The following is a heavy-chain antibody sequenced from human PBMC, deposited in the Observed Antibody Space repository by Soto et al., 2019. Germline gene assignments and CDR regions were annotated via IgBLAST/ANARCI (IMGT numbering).Heavy chain of an antibody. J-gene: IGHJ6*02. CDR1: GFTFSGYA. CDR2: ITGSGGTT. V-gene: IGHV3-23*01. D-gene: IGHD6-19*01. Sequence: GSLRLSCAASGFTFSGYAMNWGRQAPGKGLEWVSVITGSGGTTYDADSVKGRFTISRDNSKNTLYLQMSSLRVEDTAVYYCAKGRYSSGYYGMDVWGQGTTVTVSS. CDR3: AKGRYSSGYYGMDV.